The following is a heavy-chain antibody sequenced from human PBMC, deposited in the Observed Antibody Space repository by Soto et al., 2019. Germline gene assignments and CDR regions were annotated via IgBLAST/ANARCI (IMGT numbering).Heavy chain of an antibody. J-gene: IGHJ6*02. Sequence: SETLSLTCTVSGGSISRYYWSWIWQPPGKGLEWIGYMYNTGSTVYNPPFKSRVTISVDTSKNQFSLKLNSVTAADTAVYYCARDLWGYCGTDCYPLDVWGQGTTVTVSS. V-gene: IGHV4-59*01. D-gene: IGHD2-21*02. CDR3: ARDLWGYCGTDCYPLDV. CDR1: GGSISRYY. CDR2: MYNTGST.